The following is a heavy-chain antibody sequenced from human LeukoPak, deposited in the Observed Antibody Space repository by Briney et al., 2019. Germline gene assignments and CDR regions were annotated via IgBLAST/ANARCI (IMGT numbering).Heavy chain of an antibody. V-gene: IGHV3-30-3*01. CDR2: ISYDGSNE. D-gene: IGHD6-13*01. CDR1: GFTFSSYA. CDR3: ARDHSSSWYYFDY. J-gene: IGHJ4*02. Sequence: GRSLRLSCAASGFTFSSYAMHWVRQAPGKGLECVAVISYDGSNEYYADSVKGRFTISRDNSKNTLYLQMNSLRAEDTAVYYCARDHSSSWYYFDYWGQGTLVTVSS.